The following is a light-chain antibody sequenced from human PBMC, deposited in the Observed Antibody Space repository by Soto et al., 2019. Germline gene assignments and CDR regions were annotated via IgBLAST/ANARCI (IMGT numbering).Light chain of an antibody. CDR1: QTIRNY. Sequence: MHMNKTPSSLSASVGDRVTITCRASQTIRNYLNWYQQKPGKAPKLLIYEASSLQSGVPSRFSGSGSGTDFTLTISSLQPEDFATYYCQQANSFPITFGQGTRLEI. J-gene: IGKJ5*01. CDR3: QQANSFPIT. CDR2: EAS. V-gene: IGKV1-39*01.